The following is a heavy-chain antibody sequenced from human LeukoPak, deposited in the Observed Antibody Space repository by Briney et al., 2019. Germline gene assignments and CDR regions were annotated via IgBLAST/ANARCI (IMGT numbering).Heavy chain of an antibody. CDR2: IIPMIGIT. V-gene: IGHV1-69*10. J-gene: IGHJ6*04. D-gene: IGHD1-7*01. Sequence: SVKVSCKASGGTFRASGITWVRQAPGQGLEWMGGIIPMIGITNYAQKFQGRVTITADKSTSTAYMELSSLRSEDTALYYCASGLSGTLRHMDVWGRGTTVIVSS. CDR3: ASGLSGTLRHMDV. CDR1: GGTFRASG.